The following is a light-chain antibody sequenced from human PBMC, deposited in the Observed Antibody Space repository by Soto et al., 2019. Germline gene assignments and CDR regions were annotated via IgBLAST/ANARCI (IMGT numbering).Light chain of an antibody. J-gene: IGKJ4*01. CDR2: DTP. CDR1: QSVSRNY. V-gene: IGKV3-20*01. Sequence: EIVLTQSPGTLSLSPGERASLSCRASQSVSRNYVAWYQFRPGQPPRLLIYDTPTRATGIPDRFSGSGSGADFTLTISRLEPGDFAVYFCQQYGRIPLTFGGGSRVEIK. CDR3: QQYGRIPLT.